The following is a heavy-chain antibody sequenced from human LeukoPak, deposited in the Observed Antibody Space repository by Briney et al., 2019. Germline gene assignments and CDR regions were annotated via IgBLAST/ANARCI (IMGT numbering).Heavy chain of an antibody. CDR2: IYYSGST. Sequence: SETLSLTCTVSGGSISSSSYYWGWIRQPPGKGLEWIGSIYYSGSTYYNPSLKSRVTISVDTSKNQFSLKLSSVTAADTAVYYCASVVGEDGSGYYWPEYFQHWGQGTLVTVSS. CDR3: ASVVGEDGSGYYWPEYFQH. D-gene: IGHD3-22*01. J-gene: IGHJ1*01. V-gene: IGHV4-39*01. CDR1: GGSISSSSYY.